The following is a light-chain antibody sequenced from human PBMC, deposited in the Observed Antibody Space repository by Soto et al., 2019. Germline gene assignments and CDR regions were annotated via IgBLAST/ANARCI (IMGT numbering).Light chain of an antibody. CDR1: QSISTW. CDR3: QQYNSNLYT. CDR2: EAS. J-gene: IGKJ2*01. Sequence: DIQMTQSPSTLSASVGDRVTITCRASQSISTWLAWYQQKPGKAPKLLIYEASSLKSGVPSRFSGSGSGTDFTLTISSLQPDDFASYYCQQYNSNLYTFGQGTKLEIK. V-gene: IGKV1-5*03.